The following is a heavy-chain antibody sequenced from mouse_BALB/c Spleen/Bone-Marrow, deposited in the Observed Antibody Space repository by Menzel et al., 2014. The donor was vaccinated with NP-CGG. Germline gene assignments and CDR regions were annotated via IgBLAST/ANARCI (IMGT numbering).Heavy chain of an antibody. J-gene: IGHJ3*01. CDR2: IWAGGDT. Sequence: VMLVESGPGLVAPSQSLSISCTVSGFSLTSYGVHWVRQPPGKGLEWLGIIWAGGDTNYYSALIARLSISKDNSKSQVLLKMNSLQSDDAAVYYCARELGAWFAYWGQGTLVTVSA. CDR1: GFSLTSYG. D-gene: IGHD4-1*01. V-gene: IGHV2-9*02. CDR3: ARELGAWFAY.